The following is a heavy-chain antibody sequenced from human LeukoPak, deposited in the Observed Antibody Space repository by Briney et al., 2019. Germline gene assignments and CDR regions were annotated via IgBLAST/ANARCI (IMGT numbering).Heavy chain of an antibody. V-gene: IGHV4-39*07. CDR3: ARNIAAAAFDY. CDR2: ISYTGST. J-gene: IGHJ4*02. CDR1: GGSISSSNYY. D-gene: IGHD6-13*01. Sequence: SETLSLTCTVSGGSISSSNYYWGWIRQPPGKGLEWIGSISYTGSTYFNPSLKSRVTISVDTSKNQFSLKLTSVTAADTAVYFCARNIAAAAFDYWGQGTLVTVSS.